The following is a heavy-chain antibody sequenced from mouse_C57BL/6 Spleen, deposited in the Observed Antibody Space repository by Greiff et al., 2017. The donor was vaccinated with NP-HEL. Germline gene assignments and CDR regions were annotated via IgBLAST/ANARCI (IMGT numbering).Heavy chain of an antibody. D-gene: IGHD2-3*01. V-gene: IGHV1-69*01. Sequence: QVQLQQSGAELVMPGASVKLSCKASGYTFTSYWMHWVKQRPGQGLEWIGEIDPSDSYTNYNQKFKGKSTLTVDKSSSTAYMQLSSLTSEDYAVYYCARDYDGYYEGWGKGTTLTVSS. CDR3: ARDYDGYYEG. CDR1: GYTFTSYW. J-gene: IGHJ2*01. CDR2: IDPSDSYT.